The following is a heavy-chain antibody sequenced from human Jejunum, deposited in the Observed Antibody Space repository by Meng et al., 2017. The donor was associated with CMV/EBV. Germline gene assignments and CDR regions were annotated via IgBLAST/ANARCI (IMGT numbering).Heavy chain of an antibody. V-gene: IGHV3-74*01. CDR2: LSSDGHPT. D-gene: IGHD4-17*01. CDR1: GFTFSHFW. CDR3: ARDRYGEYGDY. Sequence: AYGFTFSHFWMHWVRQAPGKELLWVSRLSSDGHPTFYADSVKGRFTISRDNAKNTLYLQMDSLRVDDTAVYYCARDRYGEYGDYWGQGTLVTVSS. J-gene: IGHJ4*02.